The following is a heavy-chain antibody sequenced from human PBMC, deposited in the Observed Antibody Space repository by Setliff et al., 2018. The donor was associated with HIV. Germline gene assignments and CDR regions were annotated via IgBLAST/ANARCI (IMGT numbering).Heavy chain of an antibody. Sequence: ASVKVSCKTFGYYPSIDYMHWVRQAPGRGLEWLGVVHPFHDILGSNADYAQKFQGRISITWDSSGNTLFLELEPLRSDDSATYYCVRAFDQDFHNWGQGTVVTVSS. D-gene: IGHD3-9*01. CDR1: GYYPSIDY. J-gene: IGHJ1*01. V-gene: IGHV1-46*01. CDR2: VHPFHDILGSNA. CDR3: VRAFDQDFHN.